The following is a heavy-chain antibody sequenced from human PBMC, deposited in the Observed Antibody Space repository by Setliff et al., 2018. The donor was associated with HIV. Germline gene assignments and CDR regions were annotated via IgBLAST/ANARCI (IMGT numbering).Heavy chain of an antibody. CDR3: ATYLLRFHPGYTGVAAGYYFDY. CDR1: GGSISSGSYY. D-gene: IGHD2-15*01. Sequence: LSLTCTVSGGSISSGSYYWSWIRQPAGKGLEWIGRIYTSGSTNYNPSLKSRVTISVDTSKNQFSLKLSSVTAADTAVYYCATYLLRFHPGYTGVAAGYYFDYWGQGTLVTVSS. V-gene: IGHV4-61*02. CDR2: IYTSGST. J-gene: IGHJ4*02.